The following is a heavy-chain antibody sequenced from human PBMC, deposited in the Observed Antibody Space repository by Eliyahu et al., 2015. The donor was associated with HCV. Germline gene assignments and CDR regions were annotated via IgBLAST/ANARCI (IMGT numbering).Heavy chain of an antibody. D-gene: IGHD2-2*01. V-gene: IGHV1-46*01. J-gene: IGHJ4*02. CDR1: GYTFTSYY. CDR2: IIPSDDST. CDR3: VRELVGGYFDY. Sequence: QVQLLQSGAEVKKPGASVKVSCKTSGYTFTSYYXXWMRQAPGQGLEWMGIIIPSDDSTNYARKFQGRVALTRDTSTSTVYMELSSLRSEDTAVYYCVRELVGGYFDYWGQGTLVTVSS.